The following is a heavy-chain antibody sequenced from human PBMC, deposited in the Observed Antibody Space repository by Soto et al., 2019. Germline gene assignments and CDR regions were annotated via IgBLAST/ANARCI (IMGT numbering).Heavy chain of an antibody. J-gene: IGHJ5*02. CDR1: GFPLTTNGMC. D-gene: IGHD3-22*01. CDR3: ARITCGNYYTENLFDP. Sequence: SGPTLVNPTQTLTLTCTFSGFPLTTNGMCLSWIRQPPGKALEWLALIDWDDNTYYSTSLNNRLTLSKDTSKNQVVLLVRHMGPVDTATYYCARITCGNYYTENLFDPWGQGIPVTVAS. V-gene: IGHV2-70*01. CDR2: IDWDDNT.